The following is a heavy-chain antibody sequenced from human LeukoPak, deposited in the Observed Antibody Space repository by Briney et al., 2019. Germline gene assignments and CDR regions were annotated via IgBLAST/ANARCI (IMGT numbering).Heavy chain of an antibody. J-gene: IGHJ4*02. CDR2: ISYDGRNI. D-gene: IGHD2-2*01. CDR1: GFTFNNYG. V-gene: IGHV3-30*18. Sequence: GGSLRLSCAASGFTFNNYGMHWVRQTPGKGLEWVAVISYDGRNIHYPDSVKGRFTISRDISTDTLWLQMDSLRTEDTAVYYCAKGPLRGTAAAIDYWGQGTLVTVSS. CDR3: AKGPLRGTAAAIDY.